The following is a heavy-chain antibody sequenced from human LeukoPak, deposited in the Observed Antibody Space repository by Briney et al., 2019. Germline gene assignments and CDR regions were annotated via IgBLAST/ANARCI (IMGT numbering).Heavy chain of an antibody. D-gene: IGHD6-13*01. CDR3: ARGSGRRVAAAGYYFDY. CDR1: GGTFSSYA. Sequence: SVKVSCKASGGTFSSYAISWVRQAPGQGLEWMGGIIPIFGTANYAQKFQGRVTITADESTSTSYMELSSLRSEDTAVYYCARGSGRRVAAAGYYFDYWGQGTLVTVSS. V-gene: IGHV1-69*13. CDR2: IIPIFGTA. J-gene: IGHJ4*02.